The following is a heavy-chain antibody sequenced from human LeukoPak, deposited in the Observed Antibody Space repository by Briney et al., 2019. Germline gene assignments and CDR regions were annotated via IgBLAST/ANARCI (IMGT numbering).Heavy chain of an antibody. CDR1: RGTFSSYT. J-gene: IGHJ4*02. V-gene: IGHV1-69*02. CDR2: IIPILCIA. Sequence: ASVKVSCKASRGTFSSYTISGVRQAPGQGVDWMGRIIPILCIANYVQKFQGRGTIPADKSKSTGYMELSSLKSEDTAMYYCATAYDSSGYYHDYWGQGTLVTVSS. D-gene: IGHD3-22*01. CDR3: ATAYDSSGYYHDY.